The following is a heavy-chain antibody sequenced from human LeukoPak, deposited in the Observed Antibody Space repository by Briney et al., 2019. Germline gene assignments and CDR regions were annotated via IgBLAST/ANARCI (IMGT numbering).Heavy chain of an antibody. J-gene: IGHJ6*02. CDR1: GGSISSHY. D-gene: IGHD5-12*01. Sequence: SETLSLTCTVSGGSISSHYWSWIRHPPGQGLEWIGYIYYSGSTNYNPSLKSRVTMSVDTSKNQFSLKLSSVTAADTAVYYCAREVVATYYYYGMDVWGQGTTVTVSS. V-gene: IGHV4-59*11. CDR2: IYYSGST. CDR3: AREVVATYYYYGMDV.